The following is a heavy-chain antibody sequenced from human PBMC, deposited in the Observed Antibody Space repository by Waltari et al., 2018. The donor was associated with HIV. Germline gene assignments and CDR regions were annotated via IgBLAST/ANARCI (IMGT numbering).Heavy chain of an antibody. CDR1: GYTFTGYY. Sequence: QVQLVQSGAEVKKPGASVKVSCKASGYTFTGYYMHWVRQAPGQGLEWMGWINPNSGGTNYAQKFQGRVTMTRDTSISTAYMELSRLRSDDTAVYYCARVEDYIVVVPAAPPGMDVWGQGTTVTVSS. CDR2: INPNSGGT. J-gene: IGHJ6*02. CDR3: ARVEDYIVVVPAAPPGMDV. D-gene: IGHD2-2*01. V-gene: IGHV1-2*02.